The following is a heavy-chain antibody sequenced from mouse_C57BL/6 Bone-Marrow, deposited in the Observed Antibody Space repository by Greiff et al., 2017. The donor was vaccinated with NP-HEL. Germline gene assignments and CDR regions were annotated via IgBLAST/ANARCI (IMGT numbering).Heavy chain of an antibody. CDR2: IDPENGDT. D-gene: IGHD1-1*01. CDR1: GFNIKDDY. CDR3: TTHQTPVVEDY. Sequence: VQLQQSGAELVRPGASVKLSCTASGFNIKDDYMHWVKQRPEQGLEWIGWIDPENGDTEYASKFQGKATITADTSSNTAYLQLSSLTSEDTAVYYCTTHQTPVVEDYWGRGTTLTVSS. J-gene: IGHJ2*01. V-gene: IGHV14-4*01.